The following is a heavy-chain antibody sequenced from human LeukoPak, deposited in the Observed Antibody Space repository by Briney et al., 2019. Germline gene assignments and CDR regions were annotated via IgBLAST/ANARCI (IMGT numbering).Heavy chain of an antibody. Sequence: GGSLRLSCAASGFTFSDYYMSWIRQAPGKGLEWASYISSSSSYINYADSVKGRFTISRDNAKNSLYLQMTSLRAEDTAVYYCARDRLGHFDAWGQGALVTVSS. V-gene: IGHV3-11*05. D-gene: IGHD2/OR15-2a*01. CDR3: ARDRLGHFDA. CDR1: GFTFSDYY. J-gene: IGHJ4*02. CDR2: ISSSSSYI.